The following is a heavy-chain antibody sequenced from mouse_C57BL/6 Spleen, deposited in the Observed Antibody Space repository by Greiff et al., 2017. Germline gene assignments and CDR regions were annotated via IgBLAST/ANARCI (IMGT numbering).Heavy chain of an antibody. CDR1: GYAFSSSW. CDR3: AREGMVTTRGSFAY. J-gene: IGHJ3*01. Sequence: VKLQESGPELVKPGASAKISCKASGYAFSSSWMNWVKQRPGKGLEWIGRIYPGDGDTHYNGKFKGKATLTADKSPSTAYMQLSSLTSEDSAVYFCAREGMVTTRGSFAYWGQGTLVTVSA. CDR2: IYPGDGDT. D-gene: IGHD2-2*01. V-gene: IGHV1-82*01.